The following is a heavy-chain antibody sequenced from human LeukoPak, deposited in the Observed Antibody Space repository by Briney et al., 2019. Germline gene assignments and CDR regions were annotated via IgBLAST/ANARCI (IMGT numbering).Heavy chain of an antibody. V-gene: IGHV4-34*01. CDR2: INHSGST. J-gene: IGHJ4*02. CDR3: ALSPTGVLDY. CDR1: GGSFSGYY. D-gene: IGHD7-27*01. Sequence: SETLSLTCAVYGGSFSGYYWSWIRQPPGKGLEWIGEINHSGSTNYNPSLKSRVTISVDTSKNQFSLKLSSVTAADTAVYYCALSPTGVLDYWGQGPLVTVSS.